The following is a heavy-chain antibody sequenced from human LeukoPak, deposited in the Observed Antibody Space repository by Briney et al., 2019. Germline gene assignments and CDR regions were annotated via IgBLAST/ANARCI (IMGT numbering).Heavy chain of an antibody. D-gene: IGHD6-19*01. CDR3: AREDNLGSGSSPIDY. Sequence: ASVKVSCKASGYTFTGYYTHWVRQASGQGLEWMGWINPNSGGTNYAQKFQGRVTMTRDTSISTAYMELSRLRSDDTAVYYCAREDNLGSGSSPIDYWGQGTLVTVSS. V-gene: IGHV1-2*02. J-gene: IGHJ4*02. CDR1: GYTFTGYY. CDR2: INPNSGGT.